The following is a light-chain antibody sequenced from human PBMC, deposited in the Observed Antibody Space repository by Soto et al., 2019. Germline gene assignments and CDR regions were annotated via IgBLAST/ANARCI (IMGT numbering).Light chain of an antibody. CDR2: DSS. CDR1: QDIRNS. CDR3: QQYNSYPPT. Sequence: DIQMTQSLSSLSASVGDRVTITCRASQDIRNSLAWFQQKPGKAPKSLIYDSSTLQRGVPSKFSGSGSGTDFTLTINSLQPEDFATYYCQQYNSYPPTFGPGTKVDVK. V-gene: IGKV1-16*02. J-gene: IGKJ3*01.